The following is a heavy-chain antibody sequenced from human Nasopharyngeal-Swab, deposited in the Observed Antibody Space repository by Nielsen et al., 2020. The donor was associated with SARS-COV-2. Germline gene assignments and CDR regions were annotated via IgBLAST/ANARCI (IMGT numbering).Heavy chain of an antibody. CDR3: ANLWFGEPSGYYYSYAMDV. CDR1: GFTFSSYA. Sequence: GESLKISCAASGFTFSSYAMSWVRQTPGKGLEWVSAITGSGGRTYYADSVKGRFTISRGNSKNTLYLQMNSLRAEDTAIYYCANLWFGEPSGYYYSYAMDVWGQGTTVTVSS. CDR2: ITGSGGRT. V-gene: IGHV3-23*01. D-gene: IGHD3-10*01. J-gene: IGHJ6*02.